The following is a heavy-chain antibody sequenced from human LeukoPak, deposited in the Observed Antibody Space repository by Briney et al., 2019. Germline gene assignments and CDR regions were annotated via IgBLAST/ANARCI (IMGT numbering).Heavy chain of an antibody. V-gene: IGHV4-39*01. CDR2: IYYTGST. D-gene: IGHD7-27*01. CDR1: GGSISSYY. CDR3: ARRFNWGHFDY. Sequence: SETLSLTCTVSGGSISSYYWGWIRQPPGKGLEWIGFIYYTGSTYYNPSLKSRITISVDTSKNQFSLKLSSVTAADTAFYYCARRFNWGHFDYWGQGTLVTVSS. J-gene: IGHJ4*02.